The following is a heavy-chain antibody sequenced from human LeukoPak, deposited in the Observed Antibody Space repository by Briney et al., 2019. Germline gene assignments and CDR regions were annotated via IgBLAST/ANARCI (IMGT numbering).Heavy chain of an antibody. CDR2: IYYSGST. J-gene: IGHJ5*02. CDR1: GGSISSSCYY. V-gene: IGHV4-39*07. D-gene: IGHD6-6*01. Sequence: PSETLSLTCTVSGGSISSSCYYWVWLRQPPGKGLEWLGSIYYSGSTYYNPSLKSRVTISVDTSKNQFSLKLNSVTAADTAIYYCARDPSGHLVRGRWFDPWGQGTLVTVSS. CDR3: ARDPSGHLVRGRWFDP.